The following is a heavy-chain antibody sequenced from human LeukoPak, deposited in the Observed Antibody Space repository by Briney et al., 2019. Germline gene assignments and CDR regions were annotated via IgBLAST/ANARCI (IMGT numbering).Heavy chain of an antibody. Sequence: ASVKVSCKASGYTFTSYDINWVRQATGQGLEWMGWTNPNSGNTGYAQKFQGRVTMTRNTSISTAYMELSSLRSEDTAVYYCARWYSSSWYGVYDAFDIWGQGTMVTVSS. J-gene: IGHJ3*02. CDR3: ARWYSSSWYGVYDAFDI. V-gene: IGHV1-8*01. CDR1: GYTFTSYD. D-gene: IGHD6-13*01. CDR2: TNPNSGNT.